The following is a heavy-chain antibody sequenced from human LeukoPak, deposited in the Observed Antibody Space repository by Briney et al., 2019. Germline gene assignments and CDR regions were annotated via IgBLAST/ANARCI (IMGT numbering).Heavy chain of an antibody. Sequence: GGSLRLSCAASGFTFSSYAMSWVRQAPGKGLEWVSAISGSGGSTYYADSVKGRFTISRDNSKNTLYLQMNSLRAEDTAVYYCAKDPALRFLEWLSEDYWGQGTLVTVSS. J-gene: IGHJ4*02. D-gene: IGHD3-3*01. CDR3: AKDPALRFLEWLSEDY. CDR2: ISGSGGST. V-gene: IGHV3-23*01. CDR1: GFTFSSYA.